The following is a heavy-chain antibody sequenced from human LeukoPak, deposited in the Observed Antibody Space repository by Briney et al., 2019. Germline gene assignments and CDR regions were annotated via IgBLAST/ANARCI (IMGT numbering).Heavy chain of an antibody. Sequence: GGSLRLSCAASGFTFDDYAMHWVRQAPGKGLEWVSGISWNSGSIGYADSVKGRFTISRDNSKDSLYLQMNSLRAEDTAVYYCATQMYYDILTGWGTFDYWGQGTLVTVSS. D-gene: IGHD3-9*01. CDR1: GFTFDDYA. CDR3: ATQMYYDILTGWGTFDY. V-gene: IGHV3-9*01. J-gene: IGHJ4*02. CDR2: ISWNSGSI.